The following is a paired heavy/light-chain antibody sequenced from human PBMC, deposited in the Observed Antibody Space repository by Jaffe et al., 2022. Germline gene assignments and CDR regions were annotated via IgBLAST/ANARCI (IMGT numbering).Light chain of an antibody. CDR2: AAS. J-gene: IGKJ5*01. CDR1: QGISSY. CDR3: QQLNSYRIT. V-gene: IGKV1-9*01. Sequence: DIQLTQSPSFLSASVGDRVTITCRASQGISSYLAWYQQKPGKAPKLLIYAASTLQSGVPSRFSGSGSGTEFTLTISSLQPEDFATYYCQQLNSYRITFGQGTRLEIK.
Heavy chain of an antibody. CDR2: ISSSSSYI. CDR1: GFTFSSYS. J-gene: IGHJ4*02. CDR3: ARVDSSSWHGSDY. D-gene: IGHD6-13*01. V-gene: IGHV3-21*01. Sequence: EVQLVESGGGLVKPGGSLRLSCAASGFTFSSYSMNWVRQAPGKGLEWVSSISSSSSYIYYADSVKGRFTISRDNAKNSLYLQMNSLRAEDTAVYYCARVDSSSWHGSDYWGQGTLVTVSS.